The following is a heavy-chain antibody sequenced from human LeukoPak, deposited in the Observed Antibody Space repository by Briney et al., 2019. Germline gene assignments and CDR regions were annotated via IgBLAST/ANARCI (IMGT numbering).Heavy chain of an antibody. J-gene: IGHJ4*02. CDR1: GGTFSSYT. V-gene: IGHV1-69*02. Sequence: SVKVSCKASGGTFSSYTISWVRQAPGQGLEWMGRIIPILGIANHAQKFQGRVTITADKSTSTAYMELSSLRSEDTAVYYCARGGSYDSSGYYSLGGYWGQGTLVTVSS. CDR2: IIPILGIA. D-gene: IGHD3-22*01. CDR3: ARGGSYDSSGYYSLGGY.